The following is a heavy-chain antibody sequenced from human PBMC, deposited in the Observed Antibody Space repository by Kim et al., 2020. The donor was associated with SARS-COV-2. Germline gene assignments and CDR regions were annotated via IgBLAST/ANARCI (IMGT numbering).Heavy chain of an antibody. CDR3: ARDDVQQLPLLTGYYYYYGMDV. D-gene: IGHD6-13*01. CDR1: GGSISSSSYY. V-gene: IGHV4-39*07. CDR2: IYYSGST. Sequence: SETLSLTCTVSGGSISSSSYYWGWIRQPPGKGLEWIGSIYYSGSTYYNPSLKSRVTISVDTSKNQFSLKLSSVTAADTAVYYCARDDVQQLPLLTGYYYYYGMDVWGQGTTVTVSS. J-gene: IGHJ6*02.